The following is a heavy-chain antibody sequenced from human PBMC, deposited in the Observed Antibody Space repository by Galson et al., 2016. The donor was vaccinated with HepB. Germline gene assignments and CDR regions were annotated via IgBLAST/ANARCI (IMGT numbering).Heavy chain of an antibody. D-gene: IGHD3-3*01. CDR2: TYVGGTT. J-gene: IGHJ6*02. CDR1: GFTVSSNY. Sequence: SLRLSCAVSGFTVSSNYMSWVRQAPGKGLEWVSVTYVGGTTSYADSVKGRFTVSRENSNNTLYLQVNSLRADDTAVYYCASGPYDSSSDYNYGMDVWGQGTTVTVSS. CDR3: ASGPYDSSSDYNYGMDV. V-gene: IGHV3-66*01.